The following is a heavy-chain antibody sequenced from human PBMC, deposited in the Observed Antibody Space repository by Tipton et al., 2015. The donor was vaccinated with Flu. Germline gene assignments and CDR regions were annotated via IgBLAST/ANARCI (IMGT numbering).Heavy chain of an antibody. D-gene: IGHD1-26*01. CDR1: GLTFKEAW. CDR3: TAGVGATDQAY. V-gene: IGHV3-15*01. CDR2: IKSKTNAATR. Sequence: SLRPPCAALGLTFKEAWMSWVRQAPGKGLEWVGRIKSKTNAATRDFAAPVRGKFSISRDDSENMLYLQMIRLKAEVTAVYYCTAGVGATDQAYWRQGTLVTVSS. J-gene: IGHJ4*02.